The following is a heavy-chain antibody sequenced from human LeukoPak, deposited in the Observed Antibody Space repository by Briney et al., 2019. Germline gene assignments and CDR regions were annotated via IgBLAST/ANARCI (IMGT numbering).Heavy chain of an antibody. V-gene: IGHV4-39*01. Sequence: SETLSLTCTVSGGSISSSSYYWGWIRQPPGKGLEWIGSIYYSGSTYYNPSLKSRVTISVDTSKNQFSLKLSSVTAAGTAVYYCARVVTNYFDYWGQGTLVTVSS. D-gene: IGHD5-12*01. CDR3: ARVVTNYFDY. CDR1: GGSISSSSYY. CDR2: IYYSGST. J-gene: IGHJ4*02.